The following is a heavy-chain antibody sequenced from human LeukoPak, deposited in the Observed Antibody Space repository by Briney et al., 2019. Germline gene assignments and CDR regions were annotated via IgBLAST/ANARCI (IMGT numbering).Heavy chain of an antibody. Sequence: SETLSLTCAVYGGSFSGYYWSWIRQPPGKGLEWIGEINHSGSTNYNPSLKSRVTISVDTSKNQFSLKLSSVTAADTAVYYCARAFEGYFDLWGRGTLVTVSS. J-gene: IGHJ2*01. V-gene: IGHV4-34*01. CDR2: INHSGST. CDR1: GGSFSGYY. CDR3: ARAFEGYFDL. D-gene: IGHD3-3*02.